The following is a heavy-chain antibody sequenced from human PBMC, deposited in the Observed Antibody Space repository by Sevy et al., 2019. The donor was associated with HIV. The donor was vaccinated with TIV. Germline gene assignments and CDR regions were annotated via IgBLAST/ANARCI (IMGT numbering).Heavy chain of an antibody. CDR1: GYTFTSYY. CDR2: INPSGGST. CDR3: ARGPPGAIFGVVIITLDY. D-gene: IGHD3-3*01. V-gene: IGHV1-46*01. Sequence: ASVKVSCKASGYTFTSYYMHWVRQAPGQGLEWMGIINPSGGSTSYAQKFQGRVTMTRDTSTSTVYMELSSLRSEDTAVYSCARGPPGAIFGVVIITLDYWGQGTLVTVSS. J-gene: IGHJ4*02.